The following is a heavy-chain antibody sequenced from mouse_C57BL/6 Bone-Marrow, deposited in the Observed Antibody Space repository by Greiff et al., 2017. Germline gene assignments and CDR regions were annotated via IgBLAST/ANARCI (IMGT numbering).Heavy chain of an antibody. CDR3: TTLYDYDGGY. V-gene: IGHV14-4*01. CDR2: IDPENGDT. CDR1: GFNIKDDY. J-gene: IGHJ4*01. Sequence: EVQLVESGAELVRPGASVKLSCTASGFNIKDDYMHWVKQRPEQGLEWIGWIDPENGDTKYASKFQGKATITADTSSNTAYLQLSSLTSEDTAVYYCTTLYDYDGGYWGQGTSVTVSS. D-gene: IGHD2-4*01.